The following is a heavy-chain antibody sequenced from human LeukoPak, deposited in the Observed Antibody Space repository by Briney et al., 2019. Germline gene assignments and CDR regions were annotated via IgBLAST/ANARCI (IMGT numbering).Heavy chain of an antibody. J-gene: IGHJ5*02. CDR2: IWYDGSNK. D-gene: IGHD4-17*01. CDR1: GFTFSSYG. Sequence: GRSLRLSCAASGFTFSSYGMHWVRQAPGKGLEWVAVIWYDGSNKYYADSVKGRFTISRDNSKNTLYLQMNSLRAEDTAVYYCARGAHYGDYNNWFDPWGQGTLVNVSS. V-gene: IGHV3-33*01. CDR3: ARGAHYGDYNNWFDP.